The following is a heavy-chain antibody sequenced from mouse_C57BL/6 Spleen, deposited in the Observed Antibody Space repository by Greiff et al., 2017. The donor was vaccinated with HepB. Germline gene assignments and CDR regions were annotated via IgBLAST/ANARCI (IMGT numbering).Heavy chain of an antibody. D-gene: IGHD2-5*01. V-gene: IGHV1-82*01. J-gene: IGHJ2*01. Sequence: VKLVESGPELVKPGASVKISCKASGYAFSSSWMNWVKQRPGKGLEWIGRIYPGDGDTNYNGKFKGKATLTADKSSSTAYMQLSSLTSEDSAVYFCARDYSNYEGDYFDYWGQGTTLTVSS. CDR2: IYPGDGDT. CDR1: GYAFSSSW. CDR3: ARDYSNYEGDYFDY.